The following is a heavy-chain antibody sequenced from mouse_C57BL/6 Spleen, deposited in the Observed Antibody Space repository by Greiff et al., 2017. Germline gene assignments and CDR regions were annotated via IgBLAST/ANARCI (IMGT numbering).Heavy chain of an antibody. V-gene: IGHV5-9-1*02. CDR1: GFTFSSYA. CDR2: ISSGGDYI. J-gene: IGHJ4*01. Sequence: EVHLVESGEGLVKPGGSLKLSCAASGFTFSSYAMSWVRQTPEKRLEWVAYISSGGDYIYYADTVKGRFTISRDNARNTLYLQMSSLKSEDTAMYYCTRDTGSNYVDAMDYWGQGTSVTVSS. D-gene: IGHD2-5*01. CDR3: TRDTGSNYVDAMDY.